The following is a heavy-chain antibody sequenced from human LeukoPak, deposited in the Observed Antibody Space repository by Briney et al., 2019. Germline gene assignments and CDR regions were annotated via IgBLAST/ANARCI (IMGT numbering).Heavy chain of an antibody. CDR1: GFTFSSYW. CDR2: IKQDGNEK. Sequence: GGSLRLSCAASGFTFSSYWMSWVRQAPGKGLEWVANIKQDGNEKYYVDSVKGRFTISRDNAKNSLYLQMNSLRAEDTAVYYCVRMGRYGDYDYWGQGTLVTVSS. D-gene: IGHD4-17*01. CDR3: VRMGRYGDYDY. J-gene: IGHJ4*02. V-gene: IGHV3-7*01.